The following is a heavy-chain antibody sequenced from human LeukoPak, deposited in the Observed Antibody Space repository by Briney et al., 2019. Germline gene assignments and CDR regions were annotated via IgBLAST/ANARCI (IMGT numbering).Heavy chain of an antibody. D-gene: IGHD3-22*01. Sequence: PSETLSLTCTVSSGSISSDDYYWSWIRQPPGKGLEWIGSIYYSGSTYYSPSFKSRLSISIDTSKNQFSLKLSSVTAADTAVYYRARGETYYYDNSPYVDSWGQGTLVTVSS. CDR2: IYYSGST. J-gene: IGHJ4*02. V-gene: IGHV4-30-4*01. CDR1: SGSISSDDYY. CDR3: ARGETYYYDNSPYVDS.